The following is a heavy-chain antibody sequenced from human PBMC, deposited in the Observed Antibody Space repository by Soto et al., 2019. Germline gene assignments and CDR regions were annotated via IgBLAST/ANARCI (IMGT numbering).Heavy chain of an antibody. CDR2: IIPIFGTA. J-gene: IGHJ6*02. Sequence: ASVKVSCKASGGTFSSYAISWVRQAPGQGLEWMGGIIPIFGTANYAQKFQGRVTITADKSTSTAYMELSSLRSEDTAVYYCAQYSSSPVYYYYGMDVWGQGTTVTVSS. V-gene: IGHV1-69*06. CDR1: GGTFSSYA. CDR3: AQYSSSPVYYYYGMDV. D-gene: IGHD6-6*01.